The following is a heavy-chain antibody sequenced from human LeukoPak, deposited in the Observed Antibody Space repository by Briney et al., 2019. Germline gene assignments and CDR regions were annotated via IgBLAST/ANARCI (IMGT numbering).Heavy chain of an antibody. CDR3: AKFLPTQIVVANYYCDY. V-gene: IGHV3-23*01. D-gene: IGHD2-21*01. J-gene: IGHJ4*02. CDR2: ISGSGGST. Sequence: GGSLRLSCAATGFTFSSYAMSWVRQAPGKGLEWVSAISGSGGSTYYADSVKGRFTISRDNSKNTLYLQMNSLRAEDTAVYYCAKFLPTQIVVANYYCDYCGQGTLVTVSS. CDR1: GFTFSSYA.